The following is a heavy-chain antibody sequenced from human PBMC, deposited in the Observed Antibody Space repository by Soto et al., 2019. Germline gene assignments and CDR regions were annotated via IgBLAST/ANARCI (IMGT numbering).Heavy chain of an antibody. V-gene: IGHV3-7*01. D-gene: IGHD1-20*01. CDR2: IKQDGREK. CDR3: ARDLGLNWNDSDY. CDR1: GFTFSSYW. Sequence: PGGSLRLSCAASGFTFSSYWMSWVRQAPGKGLEWVANIKQDGREKYYVDSVKGRFTISRDNAKNSLYLQMNSLRDEDTAVYYCARDLGLNWNDSDYWGQGTLVTVSS. J-gene: IGHJ4*02.